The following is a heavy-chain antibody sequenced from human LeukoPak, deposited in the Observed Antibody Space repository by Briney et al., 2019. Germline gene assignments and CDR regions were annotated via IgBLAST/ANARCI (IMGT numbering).Heavy chain of an antibody. CDR2: IYPGDSDT. Sequence: HGESLKISCKGSGYSFSSNWIGWVRQMPGKGLEWMGIIYPGDSDTRYSPSFQGQVTISADKSISTAYLQWSSLKASDTAMYYCARVTTPPASGFGSGVDYWGQGTLVTVSS. CDR1: GYSFSSNW. V-gene: IGHV5-51*01. J-gene: IGHJ4*02. D-gene: IGHD3-22*01. CDR3: ARVTTPPASGFGSGVDY.